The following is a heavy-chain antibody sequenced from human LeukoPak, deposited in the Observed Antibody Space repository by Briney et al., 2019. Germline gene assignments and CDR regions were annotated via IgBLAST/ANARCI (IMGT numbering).Heavy chain of an antibody. J-gene: IGHJ4*02. D-gene: IGHD3-10*01. CDR3: AKRGGSGSLFDY. CDR1: GFTFISYG. Sequence: GGSLRLSCAASGFTFISYGMHWVRQAPGKGLEWVAFIRYDGSNKYYADSVKGRFTISRDNSKDTLYLQMNSLRAEDTAIYYCAKRGGSGSLFDYWGQGTLVTVSS. CDR2: IRYDGSNK. V-gene: IGHV3-30*02.